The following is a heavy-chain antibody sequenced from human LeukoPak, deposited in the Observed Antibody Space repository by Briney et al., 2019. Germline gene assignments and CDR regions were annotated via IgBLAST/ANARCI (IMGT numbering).Heavy chain of an antibody. D-gene: IGHD3-22*01. V-gene: IGHV4-59*01. CDR1: GVSISSYY. CDR3: ARWYYDSSGYRYFDY. CDR2: IDYSGNT. J-gene: IGHJ4*02. Sequence: PSETLSLTCTVSGVSISSYYWTWIRQPPGKGLEWIGNIDYSGNTKYNPSLKSRVTISVDTSKNQFSLKLSSVTAADTAVFFCARWYYDSSGYRYFDYWGQGTLVTVSS.